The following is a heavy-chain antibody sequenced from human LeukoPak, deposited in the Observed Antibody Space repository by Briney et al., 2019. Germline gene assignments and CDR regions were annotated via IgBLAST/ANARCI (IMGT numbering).Heavy chain of an antibody. CDR1: GFTFSSYG. CDR2: ISGSGGST. CDR3: ASLVAYDSSGTRVDY. J-gene: IGHJ4*02. Sequence: GGTLRLSCAASGFTFSSYGMSWVRQAPGKGLEWVSAISGSGGSTYYADSVKGRFTISRDNAKNSLYLQMNSLRAEDTAVYYCASLVAYDSSGTRVDYWGQGTLVTVSS. D-gene: IGHD3-22*01. V-gene: IGHV3-23*01.